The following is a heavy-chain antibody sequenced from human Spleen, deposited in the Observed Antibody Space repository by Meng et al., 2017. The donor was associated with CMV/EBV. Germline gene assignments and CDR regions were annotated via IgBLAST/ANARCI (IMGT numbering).Heavy chain of an antibody. V-gene: IGHV1-46*01. CDR3: ARTYDIVHDPFDI. CDR2: INPSGGTT. CDR1: GYTFTAYY. D-gene: IGHD5-12*01. Sequence: ASVKVSCKASGYTFTAYYMHWVRQAPGQGLEWMGLINPSGGTTSYAQKFQGRLTLTRDTSISTAYMELSRLRSDDTALYYCARTYDIVHDPFDIWGQGTMVTVSS. J-gene: IGHJ3*02.